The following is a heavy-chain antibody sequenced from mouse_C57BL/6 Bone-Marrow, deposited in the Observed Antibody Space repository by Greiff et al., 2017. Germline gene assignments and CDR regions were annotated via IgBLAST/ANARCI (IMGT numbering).Heavy chain of an antibody. CDR3: AYYGSSYGYWYFDV. Sequence: EVHLVESGGGLVKPGGSLKLSCAASGFTFSDYGMHGVRQAPEKGLEWVAYISSGSSTIYYADTVKGRFTISRDNAKNTLFLQMTSLRSEDTAMYYCAYYGSSYGYWYFDVWGTGTTVTVSS. CDR2: ISSGSSTI. V-gene: IGHV5-17*01. J-gene: IGHJ1*03. CDR1: GFTFSDYG. D-gene: IGHD1-1*01.